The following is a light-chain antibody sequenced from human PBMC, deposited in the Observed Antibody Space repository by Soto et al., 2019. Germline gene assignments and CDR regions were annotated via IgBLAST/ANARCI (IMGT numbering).Light chain of an antibody. CDR2: EVS. CDR1: SSDVGDYDY. V-gene: IGLV2-14*01. CDR3: SSYTSSTTLV. Sequence: QSVLTQPASVSGSPGQSITISCTGTSSDVGDYDYVSWYQQHPGKAPKLMIYEVSNRPSGVSHRFSGSKSGNTASLTISGHQAEDEAYYYRSSYTSSTTLVFGTGTKLTVL. J-gene: IGLJ1*01.